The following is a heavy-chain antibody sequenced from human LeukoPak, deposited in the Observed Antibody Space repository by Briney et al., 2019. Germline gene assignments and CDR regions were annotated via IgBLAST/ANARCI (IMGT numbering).Heavy chain of an antibody. CDR3: ARAQPRGELLA. CDR2: ISSSSSYI. V-gene: IGHV3-21*01. Sequence: GGSLRLSCAASGFTFSSYSMNWVRQAPGKGLEWVSSISSSSSYIYYADSVKGRFTISRDNAKHSLYLQMNSLRAEDTAVYYCARAQPRGELLAWGQGTLVTVSS. J-gene: IGHJ5*02. CDR1: GFTFSSYS. D-gene: IGHD1-26*01.